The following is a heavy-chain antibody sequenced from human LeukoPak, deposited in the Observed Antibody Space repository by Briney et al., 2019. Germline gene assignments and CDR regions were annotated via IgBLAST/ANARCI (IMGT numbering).Heavy chain of an antibody. D-gene: IGHD7-27*01. CDR3: ARDDNWGFDY. V-gene: IGHV3-21*05. J-gene: IGHJ4*02. CDR1: GFAFSDYS. Sequence: PGGSLRLSCAASGFAFSDYSMNWVRQAPGRGLEGVANTRGSGSGMGSGNYYAGAVKGRFTISRDNANNSLYLQMNSLRAEDTAFYYCARDDNWGFDYWGQGALVTVSS. CDR2: TRGSGSGM.